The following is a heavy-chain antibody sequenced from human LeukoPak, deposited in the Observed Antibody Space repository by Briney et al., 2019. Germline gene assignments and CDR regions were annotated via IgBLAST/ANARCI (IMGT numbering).Heavy chain of an antibody. Sequence: GGSLRLSCAASGFTFTKDWMSWVRQAPGKGPEWVGRIKSKTDAETTDYAAPVKGRFTISRDDSKNTLFLQMNSLKTEDTAVYYCATGRYCSSSTCPNAFEVWGQGTMVTVSS. D-gene: IGHD2-2*01. CDR1: GFTFTKDW. CDR3: ATGRYCSSSTCPNAFEV. CDR2: IKSKTDAETT. V-gene: IGHV3-15*01. J-gene: IGHJ3*01.